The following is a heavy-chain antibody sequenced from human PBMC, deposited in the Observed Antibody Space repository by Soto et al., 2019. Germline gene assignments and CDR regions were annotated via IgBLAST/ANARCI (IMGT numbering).Heavy chain of an antibody. CDR1: GFTFSSYA. J-gene: IGHJ6*02. D-gene: IGHD6-19*01. CDR2: ISGSGGST. CDR3: GKIDSSGWGAWYYYGMDV. Sequence: VGSLRLSCAASGFTFSSYAMSWVRQAPGKGLEWVSAISGSGGSTYYADSVKGRFTISRDNSKNTLYLQMNSLRAEDTAVYYCGKIDSSGWGAWYYYGMDVWGQGTTVTVSS. V-gene: IGHV3-23*01.